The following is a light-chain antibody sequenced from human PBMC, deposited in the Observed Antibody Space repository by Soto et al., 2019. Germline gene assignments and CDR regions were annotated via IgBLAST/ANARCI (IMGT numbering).Light chain of an antibody. V-gene: IGKV1-33*01. Sequence: DIQMTQSPSSLSASVGDRVTITCQASHDIKKYLNWYQQKAHKVPKLLIHDASTLASGVPSRFTGGGSGTDFTLTINNLQPEDVATYYCQQFDDLPRTFGGGTKLDIK. CDR1: HDIKKY. CDR3: QQFDDLPRT. CDR2: DAS. J-gene: IGKJ4*01.